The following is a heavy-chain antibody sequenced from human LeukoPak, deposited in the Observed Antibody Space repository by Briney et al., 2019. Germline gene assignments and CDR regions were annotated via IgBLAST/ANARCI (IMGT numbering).Heavy chain of an antibody. CDR2: IYYSGST. CDR3: ARTYYDFWSGYYFDY. CDR1: GGSISSYY. Sequence: RPSETLSLTCTVSGGSISSYYGSWIRQPPGKGLEWIGYIYYSGSTNYNPSLKSRVTISVDTSKNQFSLKLSSVTAAETAVYYCARTYYDFWSGYYFDYWGQGTLVTVSS. V-gene: IGHV4-59*08. D-gene: IGHD3-3*01. J-gene: IGHJ4*02.